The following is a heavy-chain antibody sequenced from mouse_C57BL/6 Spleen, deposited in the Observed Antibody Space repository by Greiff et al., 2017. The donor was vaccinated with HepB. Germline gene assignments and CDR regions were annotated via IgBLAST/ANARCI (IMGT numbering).Heavy chain of an antibody. Sequence: EVKVVESGPGMVKPSQSLSLTCTVTGYSITSGYDWHWIRHFPGNKLEWMGYISYSGSTNYNPSLKSRISITHDTSKNHFFLKLNSVTTEDTATYYCARAKLGDFDYWGQGTTLTVSS. CDR1: GYSITSGYD. V-gene: IGHV3-1*01. D-gene: IGHD4-1*01. J-gene: IGHJ2*01. CDR2: ISYSGST. CDR3: ARAKLGDFDY.